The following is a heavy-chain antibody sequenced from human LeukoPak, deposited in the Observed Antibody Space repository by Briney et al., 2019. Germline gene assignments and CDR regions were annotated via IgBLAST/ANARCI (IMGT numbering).Heavy chain of an antibody. CDR1: GGSIRRCY. D-gene: IGHD3-16*01. CDR3: TRHVWLGSCNI. V-gene: IGHV4-59*08. Sequence: PSETLSLICTVSGGSIRRCYWSWIRQPPGKGLEWIGYIYSSGTTYYNPSLKSRVTISLDTSKTQFPQKLSLVTAADTVIYYSTRHVWLGSCNIWGQGTMVTVSS. CDR2: IYSSGTT. J-gene: IGHJ3*02.